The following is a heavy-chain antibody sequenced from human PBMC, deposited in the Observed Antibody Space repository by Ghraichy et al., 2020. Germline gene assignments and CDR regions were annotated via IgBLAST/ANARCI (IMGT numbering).Heavy chain of an antibody. CDR2: ISYDGSNK. V-gene: IGHV3-30-3*01. Sequence: GGSLRLSCAASGFTFSSYAMHWVRQAPGKGLEWVAVISYDGSNKYYADSVKGRFTISRDNSKNTLYLQMNSLRAEDTAVYYCANSRIWFGELTFDYWGQGTLVTVSS. CDR1: GFTFSSYA. CDR3: ANSRIWFGELTFDY. J-gene: IGHJ4*02. D-gene: IGHD3-10*01.